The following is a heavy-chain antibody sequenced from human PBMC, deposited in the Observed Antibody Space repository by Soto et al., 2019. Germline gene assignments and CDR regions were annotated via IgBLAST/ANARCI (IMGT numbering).Heavy chain of an antibody. CDR1: GYTFSSYA. V-gene: IGHV1-3*05. Sequence: QVQLVQSGAEEKKPGASVKVSCKASGYTFSSYAMHWVRQAPGQRLEWMGWINGGNANTKYSQKFQGRVPVSRDTSARTASRELSSLSSEDTAVYYCARGGPPIDYWGQGTLVTVSS. CDR3: ARGGPPIDY. D-gene: IGHD3-10*01. CDR2: INGGNANT. J-gene: IGHJ4*02.